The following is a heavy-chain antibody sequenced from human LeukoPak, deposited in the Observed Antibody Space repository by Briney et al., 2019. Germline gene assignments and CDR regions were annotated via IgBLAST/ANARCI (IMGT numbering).Heavy chain of an antibody. J-gene: IGHJ5*02. CDR2: VSSSGTTI. CDR3: ARQVASGFDP. V-gene: IGHV3-48*03. CDR1: GFTFSSYE. Sequence: GGSLRLSCAASGFTFSSYEMNWVRQAPGKGLEWVSYVSSSGTTIYYADSVKGRFTVSRDNAKNSLYLQINGLRAEDTAVYYCARQVASGFDPWGQGTLVTVSS.